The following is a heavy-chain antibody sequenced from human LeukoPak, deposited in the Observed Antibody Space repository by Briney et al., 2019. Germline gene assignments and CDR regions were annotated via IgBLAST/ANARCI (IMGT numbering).Heavy chain of an antibody. D-gene: IGHD5-18*01. CDR3: ARIHLWPHYYYYGMDV. Sequence: GGSLRLSCAASGFTFSSYWMSWVRQAPGKGLEWVANIKQDGSEKYYVDSVKGRFTISRDNAKNSLYLQMNSLRAEDTAVYYCARIHLWPHYYYYGMDVWGQGTTVTVSS. CDR2: IKQDGSEK. J-gene: IGHJ6*02. CDR1: GFTFSSYW. V-gene: IGHV3-7*03.